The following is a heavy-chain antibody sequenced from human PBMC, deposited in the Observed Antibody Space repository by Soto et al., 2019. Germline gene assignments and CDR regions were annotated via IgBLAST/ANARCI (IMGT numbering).Heavy chain of an antibody. CDR3: ARGYGSGSYIHDY. V-gene: IGHV3-33*01. D-gene: IGHD3-10*01. CDR2: IWYDGSNK. Sequence: QVQLVESGGGVVQPGRTLRLSCAASGCTFSSYGMHWVLQAQGKGMEWVAIIWYDGSNKYDTDSVKGRFTISRDNSKNTLYLQMDSLRAEDTAVYYCARGYGSGSYIHDYWGQGTLVTVSS. J-gene: IGHJ4*02. CDR1: GCTFSSYG.